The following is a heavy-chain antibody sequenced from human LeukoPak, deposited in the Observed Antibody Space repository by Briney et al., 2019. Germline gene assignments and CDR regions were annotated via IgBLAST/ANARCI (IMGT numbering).Heavy chain of an antibody. Sequence: PSETLSLTCTVSGASISSRRYYWSWIRQPAGKGLEWIGRMYSSATTNYNPSLKSRVTISVDTSKNQFSLKLSSVTAADTAVYYCARVGTDSSIAVAGHFDYWGQGTLVTVSS. J-gene: IGHJ4*02. CDR2: MYSSATT. D-gene: IGHD6-19*01. V-gene: IGHV4-61*02. CDR3: ARVGTDSSIAVAGHFDY. CDR1: GASISSRRYY.